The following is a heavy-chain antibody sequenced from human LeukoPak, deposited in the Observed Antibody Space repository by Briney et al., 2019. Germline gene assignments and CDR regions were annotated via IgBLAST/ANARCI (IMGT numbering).Heavy chain of an antibody. D-gene: IGHD1-26*01. CDR1: GFTFSSYA. CDR2: ISGSGGST. V-gene: IGHV3-23*01. J-gene: IGHJ4*02. Sequence: GGSLRLSCAASGFTFSSYAMSWVRQAPGKGLEWVSAISGSGGSTYYADSVKGRFTISRGNSKNTLYLQMNSLRAEDTAVYYCAKVRSPAFYFDYWGQGTLVTVSS. CDR3: AKVRSPAFYFDY.